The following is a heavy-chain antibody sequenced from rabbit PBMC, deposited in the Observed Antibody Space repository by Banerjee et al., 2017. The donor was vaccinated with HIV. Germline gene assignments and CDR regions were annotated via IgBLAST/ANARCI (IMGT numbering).Heavy chain of an antibody. CDR2: INTSSGNI. CDR1: GFSFSNKYV. D-gene: IGHD2-1*01. CDR3: ARGHYADYLGDGVTGGYYFDL. Sequence: QEQLEESGGDLVKPEGSLTVTCTASGFSFSNKYVMCWVRQAPGKGLEWIACINTSSGNIVYATWAKGRFTISKTSWTTVTLQMTSLTAADTATYFCARGHYADYLGDGVTGGYYFDLWGQGTLVTVS. V-gene: IGHV1S45*01. J-gene: IGHJ4*01.